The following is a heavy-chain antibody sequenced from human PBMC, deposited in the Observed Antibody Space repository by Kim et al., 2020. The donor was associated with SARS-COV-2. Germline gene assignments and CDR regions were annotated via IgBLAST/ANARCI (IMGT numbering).Heavy chain of an antibody. V-gene: IGHV4-39*07. J-gene: IGHJ5*02. CDR1: GGSISSSSYC. CDR3: ARANSGSFYWFDP. CDR2: IYYTGST. D-gene: IGHD1-26*01. Sequence: SETLSLTCTVSGGSISSSSYCWVWIRQPPGQGLELIGTIYYTGSTYYNPSLESRVTISVDTSKNQFSLKLSPVTAADTAVYYCARANSGSFYWFDPWGQGDLVTVSS.